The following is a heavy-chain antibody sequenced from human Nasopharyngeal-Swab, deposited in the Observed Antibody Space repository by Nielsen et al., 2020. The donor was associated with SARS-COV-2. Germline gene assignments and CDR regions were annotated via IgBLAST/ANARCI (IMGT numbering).Heavy chain of an antibody. CDR3: AREREGYSSGWYADV. V-gene: IGHV4-39*02. Sequence: ESLKISCTVSGGSISSSSYYWGWIRQPPGKGLEWIGSIYYSGSTYYNPSLKSRVTISVDTSKNQFSLKLSSVTAADTAVYYCAREREGYSSGWYADVWGKGTTVTVSS. J-gene: IGHJ6*04. CDR1: GGSISSSSYY. CDR2: IYYSGST. D-gene: IGHD6-19*01.